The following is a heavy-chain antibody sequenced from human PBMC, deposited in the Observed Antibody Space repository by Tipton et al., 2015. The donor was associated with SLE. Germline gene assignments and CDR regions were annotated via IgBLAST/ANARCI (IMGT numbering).Heavy chain of an antibody. CDR3: ARDWCSSTSCYGYYYMDV. V-gene: IGHV4-39*07. Sequence: LRLSCTVSGGSISSSGYYWGWIRQPPGKGLEWIGSIYYSGSTYYNPSLKSRVTISVDTSKNQFSLKLSSVTAADTAVYYCARDWCSSTSCYGYYYMDVWGKGTTVTVSS. CDR1: GGSISSSGYY. CDR2: IYYSGST. J-gene: IGHJ6*03. D-gene: IGHD2-2*01.